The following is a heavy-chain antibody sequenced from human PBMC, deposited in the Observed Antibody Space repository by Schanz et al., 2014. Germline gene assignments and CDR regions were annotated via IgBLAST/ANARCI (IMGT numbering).Heavy chain of an antibody. CDR2: ISWNSGSV. J-gene: IGHJ6*02. CDR1: GFTFDNYA. V-gene: IGHV3-9*01. CDR3: AKDSRGSSFDMDV. D-gene: IGHD1-26*01. Sequence: EVQLVESGGGLVQPGRSLRLSCAASGFTFDNYAMHWVRQAPGKGLEWVSSISWNSGSVAYADSVKGRFTISRDNSKNSLYLQMNSLRTEDTALYYCAKDSRGSSFDMDVWGQGTTVTVSS.